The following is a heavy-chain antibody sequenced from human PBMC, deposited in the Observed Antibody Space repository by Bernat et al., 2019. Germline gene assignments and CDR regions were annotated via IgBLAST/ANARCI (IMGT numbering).Heavy chain of an antibody. V-gene: IGHV3-48*03. CDR3: ARDEFDRSGDAFDI. J-gene: IGHJ3*02. Sequence: EVQLVESGGGLVQPGGSLRLSCAASGFTLNSHEMNWVRQVPGKGLEWISYISSSGTAVHYADSVRGRFTISRDTAKNSLYLQLNSLRVEDTAVYYCARDEFDRSGDAFDIWGQGTMVTVSS. CDR2: ISSSGTAV. D-gene: IGHD3-10*01. CDR1: GFTLNSHE.